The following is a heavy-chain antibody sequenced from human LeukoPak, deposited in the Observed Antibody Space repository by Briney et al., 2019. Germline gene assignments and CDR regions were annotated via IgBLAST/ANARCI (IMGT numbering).Heavy chain of an antibody. V-gene: IGHV3-48*01. D-gene: IGHD1-26*01. CDR1: VHTVIISS. Sequence: GGSLRLSYPVPVHTVIISSRASGRQAPGKGVEWVSYISGNSKTIYYADSVKGRFTISRDTAPNSLHLQITSLRSEDTALYTRPSITVQDGSSLGNAFDLWGQGTMVTVSS. J-gene: IGHJ3*01. CDR2: ISGNSKTI. CDR3: PSITVQDGSSLGNAFDL.